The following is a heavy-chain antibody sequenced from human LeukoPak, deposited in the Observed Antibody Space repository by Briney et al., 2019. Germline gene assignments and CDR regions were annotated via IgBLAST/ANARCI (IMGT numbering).Heavy chain of an antibody. J-gene: IGHJ4*02. CDR2: MQSTGNS. CDR1: GDSISTYH. D-gene: IGHD5-18*01. V-gene: IGHV4-59*01. Sequence: SETVSLTCNVSGDSISTYHWNWIRKPPGRGLEWIGYMQSTGNSNYNPSLRSRVSMSVDTSKNRIVLNLSSVTAADTAVYYCARDKRHSYGRYFDHWGQGLLVTVSS. CDR3: ARDKRHSYGRYFDH.